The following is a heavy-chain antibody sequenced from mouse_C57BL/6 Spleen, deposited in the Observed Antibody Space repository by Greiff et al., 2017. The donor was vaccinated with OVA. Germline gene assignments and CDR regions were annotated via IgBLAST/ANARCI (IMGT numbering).Heavy chain of an antibody. J-gene: IGHJ2*01. Sequence: QVQLKESGAELARPGASVKMSCKASGYTFTSYTMHWVKQRPGQGLEWIGYINPSSGYTKYNQKFKDKATLTADKSSSTAYMQLSSLTSEDAAVYYCAREGVKIYYFDYWGQGTTLTVSS. CDR1: GYTFTSYT. D-gene: IGHD2-1*01. V-gene: IGHV1-4*01. CDR3: AREGVKIYYFDY. CDR2: INPSSGYT.